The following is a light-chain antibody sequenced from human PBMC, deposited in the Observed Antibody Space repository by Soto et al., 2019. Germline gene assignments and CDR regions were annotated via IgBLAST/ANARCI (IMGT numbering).Light chain of an antibody. CDR2: DTS. J-gene: IGKJ4*01. V-gene: IGKV3-15*01. CDR3: QPYNNWPLT. CDR1: QSLRST. Sequence: IVLTQSPCTLSLSPGERATLSCRASQSLRSTSLAWYQHKPGQTPRLLIYDTSTRATGVPARFSGSRSGPEFTLTINSLQSEDFAIYYCQPYNNWPLTFGGGTKVDIK.